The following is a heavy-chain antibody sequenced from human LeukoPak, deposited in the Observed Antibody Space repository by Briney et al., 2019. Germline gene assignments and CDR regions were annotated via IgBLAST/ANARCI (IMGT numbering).Heavy chain of an antibody. CDR1: GFTFSSYT. CDR2: ISSSGDNT. D-gene: IGHD6-13*01. J-gene: IGHJ4*02. V-gene: IGHV3-64*01. CDR3: AREAAAGAWDYFDC. Sequence: GGSLRLSCAASGFTFSSYTMHWVRQAPGKGLEYVSTISSSGDNTFYANSVKGRFTISRDNSKNTLYLQVGSLRGEDMAVYYCAREAAAGAWDYFDCWGQGTLVTVSS.